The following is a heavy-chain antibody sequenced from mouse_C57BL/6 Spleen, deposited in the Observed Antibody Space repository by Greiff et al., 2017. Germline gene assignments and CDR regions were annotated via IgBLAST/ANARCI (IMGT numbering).Heavy chain of an antibody. CDR3: TRGGYYDSSTFYWYFDV. V-gene: IGHV5-9-1*02. Sequence: DVKLVESGAGLVKPGGSLKLSCAASGFTFSSYAMSWVRQTPEKRLEWVAYISSGGDYIYYADTVKGRFTISRDNARNTLYLQMSSLKSEDTAMYYCTRGGYYDSSTFYWYFDVWGTGTTVTVSS. CDR1: GFTFSSYA. CDR2: ISSGGDYI. J-gene: IGHJ1*03. D-gene: IGHD1-1*01.